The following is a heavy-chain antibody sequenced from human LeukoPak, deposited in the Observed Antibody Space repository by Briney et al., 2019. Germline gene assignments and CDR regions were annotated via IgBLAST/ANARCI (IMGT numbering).Heavy chain of an antibody. CDR3: ARGYAYGPNYYLDY. D-gene: IGHD5-18*01. V-gene: IGHV4-59*01. CDR1: GGSISNYY. Sequence: EASETLSLTCSFSGGSISNYYWSWVRQPPGKGLEWIGYIYYSGSTDYNPSLKSRVTISIDTSKNHFSLRLSSVTAADTASYYCARGYAYGPNYYLDYWGQGTLVTVSS. CDR2: IYYSGST. J-gene: IGHJ4*02.